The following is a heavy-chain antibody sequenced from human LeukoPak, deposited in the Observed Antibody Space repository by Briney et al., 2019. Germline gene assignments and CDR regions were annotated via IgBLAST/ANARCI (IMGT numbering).Heavy chain of an antibody. D-gene: IGHD3-9*01. CDR1: GYRFPSYW. CDR2: IYPTNSDT. J-gene: IGHJ4*02. Sequence: PGESLRISCKTSGYRFPSYWIAWVRPVSGKGLEWLGIIYPTNSDTRYSPSFQGRVTISVDTSITTAYLQLTGLQTSDTAIYFCARHSYDDILTGTTPPDYWGQGTLLTVSS. CDR3: ARHSYDDILTGTTPPDY. V-gene: IGHV5-51*01.